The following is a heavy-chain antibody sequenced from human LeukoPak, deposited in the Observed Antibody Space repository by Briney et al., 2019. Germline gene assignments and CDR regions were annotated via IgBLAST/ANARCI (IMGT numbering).Heavy chain of an antibody. CDR3: AKDYGDYETYFDY. CDR2: ISYDGSNK. Sequence: PGGSLRLSCAASGFTFSSYAMHWVRQAPGKGLEWVAVISYDGSNKYYADSVKGRFTISRDNSKNTLYLQMNSLRAEDTAVYYCAKDYGDYETYFDYWGQGTLVTVSS. D-gene: IGHD4-17*01. V-gene: IGHV3-30-3*02. CDR1: GFTFSSYA. J-gene: IGHJ4*02.